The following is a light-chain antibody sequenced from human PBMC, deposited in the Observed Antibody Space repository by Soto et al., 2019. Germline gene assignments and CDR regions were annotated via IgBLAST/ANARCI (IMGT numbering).Light chain of an antibody. CDR3: QQSYDSPPT. V-gene: IGKV1-39*01. Sequence: DIQMTQSPSTLSASVGYRVTITCRASQTINNYLNWYQQKPGKAPKCLIYGASSLQSGVSSRFSGRGFGTDYTLTITNLQPEDFATYFCQQSYDSPPTFGPGTKVDIK. CDR2: GAS. J-gene: IGKJ3*01. CDR1: QTINNY.